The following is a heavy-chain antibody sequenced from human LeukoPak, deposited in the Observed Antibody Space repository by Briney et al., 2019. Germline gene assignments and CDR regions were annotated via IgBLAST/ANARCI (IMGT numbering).Heavy chain of an antibody. J-gene: IGHJ4*02. D-gene: IGHD6-19*01. CDR3: ARSYSSGWFYFDY. Sequence: GGSLRLSCAASGFTFSTYSMNWVRQAPGKGLEWVSYISSSSSTICYADSVKGRFTISRDNAKNSLYLQMNSLRDEDTAVYSCARSYSSGWFYFDYWGQGTLVTVSS. CDR1: GFTFSTYS. CDR2: ISSSSSTI. V-gene: IGHV3-48*02.